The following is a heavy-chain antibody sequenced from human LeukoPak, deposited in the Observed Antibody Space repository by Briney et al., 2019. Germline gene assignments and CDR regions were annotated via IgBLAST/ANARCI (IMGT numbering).Heavy chain of an antibody. CDR2: ISGSDDST. J-gene: IGHJ4*02. D-gene: IGHD6-19*01. CDR3: AKELSGGWPFDY. CDR1: GFTFSSYA. Sequence: GGSLRLSCAASGFTFSSYAMSWVRQAPGKGLEWVSGISGSDDSTYYADSVKGRFTISRDNSKNTLYLQMNSLRAEDTAVYYCAKELSGGWPFDYWGQGALVTVSS. V-gene: IGHV3-23*01.